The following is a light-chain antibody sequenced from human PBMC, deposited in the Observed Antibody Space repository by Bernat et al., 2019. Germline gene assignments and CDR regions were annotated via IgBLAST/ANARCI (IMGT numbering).Light chain of an antibody. J-gene: IGLJ1*01. Sequence: QSALTQPPSASGSPGQSVTISCTGTSSDVGGYNYVSWYQQHPDKAPKLIISEVSKRPSGVPDRFSGSKSGNTASLTVSVLQAEDEADYYCSSYAGSNNYVFGTGTNVTVL. CDR2: EVS. V-gene: IGLV2-8*01. CDR1: SSDVGGYNY. CDR3: SSYAGSNNYV.